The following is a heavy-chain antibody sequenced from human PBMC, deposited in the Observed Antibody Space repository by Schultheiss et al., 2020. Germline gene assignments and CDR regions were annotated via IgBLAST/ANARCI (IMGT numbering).Heavy chain of an antibody. CDR2: IYYSGST. J-gene: IGHJ6*02. V-gene: IGHV4-34*01. Sequence: SETLSLTCAVYGGSFSGYYWSWIRQPPGKGLEWIGYIYYSGSTYYNPSLKSRVTISVDTSKNQFSLKLSSVTAADTAVYYCARDADQRWLQQYYYGMDVWGQGTTVTVSS. D-gene: IGHD5-24*01. CDR1: GGSFSGYY. CDR3: ARDADQRWLQQYYYGMDV.